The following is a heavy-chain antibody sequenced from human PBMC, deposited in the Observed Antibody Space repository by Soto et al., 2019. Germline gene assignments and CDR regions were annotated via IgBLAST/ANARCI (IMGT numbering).Heavy chain of an antibody. CDR3: ARRGRDDYGDINWFDP. Sequence: PSETLSLTCTVSGGSISSSSYYWGWIRQPPGKGLEWIGSIYYSGSTYYNPSLKSRVTISVDTSKNQFSLKLSSVTAADTAVYYCARRGRDDYGDINWFDPWGQGTLVTVSS. CDR2: IYYSGST. CDR1: GGSISSSSYY. D-gene: IGHD4-17*01. V-gene: IGHV4-39*01. J-gene: IGHJ5*02.